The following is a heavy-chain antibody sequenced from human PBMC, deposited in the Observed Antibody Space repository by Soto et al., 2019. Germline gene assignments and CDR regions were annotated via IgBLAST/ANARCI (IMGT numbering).Heavy chain of an antibody. CDR1: GYTFTTYA. Sequence: QVQLVQSGAEVKKPGASVKVSCKASGYTFTTYALHWVRQAPGQRPEWMGWINPASGHTKYSKKCQDRVTITRDTSASKGYMELSSLRSEDTAVYYCGRSVVGATGEILYNAMDVWGQGTTVTVSS. J-gene: IGHJ6*02. CDR2: INPASGHT. D-gene: IGHD1-26*01. V-gene: IGHV1-3*01. CDR3: GRSVVGATGEILYNAMDV.